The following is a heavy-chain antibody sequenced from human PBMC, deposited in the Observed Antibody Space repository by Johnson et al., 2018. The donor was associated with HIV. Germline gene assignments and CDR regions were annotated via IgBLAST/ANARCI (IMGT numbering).Heavy chain of an antibody. CDR3: ARRDSGSLSFDI. CDR2: VIYSGGST. J-gene: IGHJ3*02. D-gene: IGHD1-26*01. CDR1: GFTFSDYY. V-gene: IGHV3-11*01. Sequence: QVQLVESGGGLVKPGGSLRLSCAASGFTFSDYYMSWIRQAPGKGLEWVSVIYSGGSTYYADSVKGRCTISRDNGKNSLYMQMNNLRAEDTALYYCARRDSGSLSFDIWGQGTMVTVFS.